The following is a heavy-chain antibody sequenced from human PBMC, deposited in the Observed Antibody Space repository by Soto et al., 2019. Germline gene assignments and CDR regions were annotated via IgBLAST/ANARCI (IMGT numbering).Heavy chain of an antibody. D-gene: IGHD2-15*01. CDR2: IYSGGST. Sequence: GGSLRLSCAASGSTVSSNYMSWVRQAPGKGLEWVSVIYSGGSTYYADSVKGRFTISRDNSKNTLYLQMNSLRAEDTAVYYCAGWWGYYYYGMDVWGQGTTVTVSS. CDR3: AGWWGYYYYGMDV. CDR1: GSTVSSNY. V-gene: IGHV3-53*01. J-gene: IGHJ6*02.